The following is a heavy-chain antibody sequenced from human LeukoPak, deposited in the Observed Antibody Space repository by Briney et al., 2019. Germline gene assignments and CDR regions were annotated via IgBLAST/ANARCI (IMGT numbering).Heavy chain of an antibody. CDR1: GGTFSSYA. CDR2: MIPIFGTA. CDR3: ARGSRDRAYYYYYMDV. D-gene: IGHD1-14*01. Sequence: SVKVSCKASGGTFSSYAISWVRQAPGQGLEWMGGMIPIFGTANYAQKFQGRVTITTDESTSTAYMELSSLRSEDTAVYYCARGSRDRAYYYYYMDVWGKGTTVTVSS. V-gene: IGHV1-69*05. J-gene: IGHJ6*03.